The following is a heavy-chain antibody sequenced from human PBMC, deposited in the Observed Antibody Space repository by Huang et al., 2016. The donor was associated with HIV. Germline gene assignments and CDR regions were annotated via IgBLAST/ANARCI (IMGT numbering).Heavy chain of an antibody. CDR1: GGSFTGNY. Sequence: QMQLQQRGAGLLKPSETLSLTCGVSGGSFTGNYLTWIRQAPGKGLEWIGEVNDSGATNYTPSLNGRVTISLDKFNRELSLSLRSVTAADTAVYYCARQWTILEWLLGLDVWGQGTTVIVSS. CDR3: ARQWTILEWLLGLDV. J-gene: IGHJ6*02. V-gene: IGHV4-34*02. CDR2: VNDSGAT. D-gene: IGHD3-3*01.